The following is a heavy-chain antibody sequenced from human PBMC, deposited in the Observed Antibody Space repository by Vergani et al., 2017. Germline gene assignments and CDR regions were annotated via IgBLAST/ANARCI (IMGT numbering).Heavy chain of an antibody. CDR2: ISYDGCNK. Sequence: QVQLVESGGGVVQPGRSLRLSCAASGFTFSSYAMHWVRQAPGKGLEWVAVISYDGCNKYYADSVKGRFTISRDNSKNTLYLQMNSLRAEDTAVYYCARVFSGWXFDYWGQGTLVTVSS. J-gene: IGHJ4*02. CDR1: GFTFSSYA. V-gene: IGHV3-30*01. CDR3: ARVFSGWXFDY. D-gene: IGHD6-19*01.